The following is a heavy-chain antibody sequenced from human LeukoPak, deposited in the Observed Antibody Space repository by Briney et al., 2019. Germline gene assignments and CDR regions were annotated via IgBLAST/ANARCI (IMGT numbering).Heavy chain of an antibody. CDR1: GFTFSSYW. CDR3: ARVGLGRTYDYVWGSYRYFDY. D-gene: IGHD3-16*02. V-gene: IGHV3-66*01. CDR2: IYSGGST. Sequence: GGSLRLSCAASGFTFSSYWMSWVRQAPGKGLEWVSVIYSGGSTYYADSVKGRFTISRDNSKNTLYLQMNSLRAEDTAVYYCARVGLGRTYDYVWGSYRYFDYWGQGTLVTVSS. J-gene: IGHJ4*02.